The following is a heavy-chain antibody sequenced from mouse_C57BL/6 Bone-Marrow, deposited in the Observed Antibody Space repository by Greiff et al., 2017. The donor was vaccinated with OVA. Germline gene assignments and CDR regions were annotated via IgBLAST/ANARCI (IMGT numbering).Heavy chain of an antibody. CDR2: ISYDGSN. J-gene: IGHJ1*03. CDR3: ARDRDSNPHWYLDV. D-gene: IGHD2-5*01. CDR1: GYSITSGYY. Sequence: EVKLMESGPGLVKPSQSLSLTCSVTGYSITSGYYWTWIRQFPGNKLEWMGYISYDGSNNYNPSLKNRISITRDTSKNQFFLKLNSVTTEDTATYYCARDRDSNPHWYLDVWGTGTTVTVSS. V-gene: IGHV3-6*01.